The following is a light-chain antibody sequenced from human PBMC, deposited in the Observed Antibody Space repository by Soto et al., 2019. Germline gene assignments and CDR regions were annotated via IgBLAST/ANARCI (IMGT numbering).Light chain of an antibody. CDR1: QSVSSF. Sequence: EIVMTQSPATLSVSPGERATFSCRASQSVSSFLAWYQQKPGQAPRLLIYGASTRAAGIPARFRGSGSGTDFTLTISSLQSEDFAVYYCQQYNNWPLAFGQGTKVEIK. CDR2: GAS. J-gene: IGKJ1*01. V-gene: IGKV3-15*01. CDR3: QQYNNWPLA.